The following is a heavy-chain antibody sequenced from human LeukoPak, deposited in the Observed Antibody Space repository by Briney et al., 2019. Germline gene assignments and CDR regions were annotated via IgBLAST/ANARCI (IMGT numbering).Heavy chain of an antibody. J-gene: IGHJ4*02. CDR3: AKVDGITIFEVFDY. D-gene: IGHD3-3*01. CDR1: GFTFSSYA. V-gene: IGHV3-23*01. Sequence: GGSLRLSCAASGFTFSSYAMSWVRQAPGKGLEWVSAISGSGGSTYYADSVKGRFTVSRDNYKNTLYLQMNSLRAEDTAVYYCAKVDGITIFEVFDYWGQGTLVTVSS. CDR2: ISGSGGST.